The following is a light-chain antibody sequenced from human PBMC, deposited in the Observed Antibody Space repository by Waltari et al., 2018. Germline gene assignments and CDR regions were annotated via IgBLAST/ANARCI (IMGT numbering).Light chain of an antibody. CDR3: SSYAGSKTLI. CDR1: SSDIGGYNS. V-gene: IGLV2-8*01. J-gene: IGLJ2*01. CDR2: EVS. Sequence: QSALTQPPSASGSPGQSVTISCTGTSSDIGGYNSVSWFQQHPDKAPKLMIYEVSKRPSGVPDRFSGSKSGNTASLTVSGLQAEDEADYYCSSYAGSKTLIFGGGTKLTVL.